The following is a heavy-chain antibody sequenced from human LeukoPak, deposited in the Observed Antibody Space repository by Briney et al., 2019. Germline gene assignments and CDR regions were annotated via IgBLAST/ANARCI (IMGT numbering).Heavy chain of an antibody. V-gene: IGHV4-39*01. CDR2: IYYSGRT. Sequence: SETLSLTCTVSGGSISSSSYYWGWIRQPPGKGLEWIGSIYYSGRTYYNPSLKSRVTISVDTSKNQFSLKLSPVTAADTAVYYCARRDGSGNYYYNWFDPWGQGTLVTVSS. J-gene: IGHJ5*02. D-gene: IGHD3-10*01. CDR3: ARRDGSGNYYYNWFDP. CDR1: GGSISSSSYY.